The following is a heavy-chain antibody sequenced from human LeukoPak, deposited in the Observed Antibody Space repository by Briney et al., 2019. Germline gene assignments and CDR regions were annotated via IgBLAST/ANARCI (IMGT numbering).Heavy chain of an antibody. J-gene: IGHJ4*02. V-gene: IGHV3-21*01. Sequence: GGSLRLSCAASGFTFSSYSMNWVRQAPGKGLEWVSSISSSSSYIYYADSVKGRFTISRDNAKNSLYLQMNSLRAEDTAVYYCARDLPQNYYDSSGYYYPVPFDYWGQGTLVTVSS. CDR3: ARDLPQNYYDSSGYYYPVPFDY. CDR1: GFTFSSYS. CDR2: ISSSSSYI. D-gene: IGHD3-22*01.